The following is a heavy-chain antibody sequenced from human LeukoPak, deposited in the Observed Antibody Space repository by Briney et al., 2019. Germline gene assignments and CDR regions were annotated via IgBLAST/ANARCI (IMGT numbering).Heavy chain of an antibody. CDR2: INHSGST. J-gene: IGHJ4*02. D-gene: IGHD3-22*01. CDR1: GGSFSGYY. Sequence: SETLSLTCAVYGGSFSGYYWSWIRQPPGKGLEWIGEINHSGSTNYNPSLKSRVTISVDTSKNQFSLKLSSVTAADTAVYYCARGRFSYDSSGYYPFVYFDYWGQGTLVTVSS. V-gene: IGHV4-34*01. CDR3: ARGRFSYDSSGYYPFVYFDY.